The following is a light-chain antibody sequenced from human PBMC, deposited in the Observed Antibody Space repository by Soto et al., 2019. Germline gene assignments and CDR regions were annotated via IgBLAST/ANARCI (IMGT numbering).Light chain of an antibody. Sequence: DIQMTQSPSTLSASVGDRVTITCRPSQGIRGWLAWYQQKPGKAHKILMYEVSKLKGGVPSRFSGSGTGTEFTLTISSLQPDDFATYYCQQYESFSTFGQGTKVEIK. CDR1: QGIRGW. CDR2: EVS. CDR3: QQYESFST. J-gene: IGKJ2*01. V-gene: IGKV1-5*03.